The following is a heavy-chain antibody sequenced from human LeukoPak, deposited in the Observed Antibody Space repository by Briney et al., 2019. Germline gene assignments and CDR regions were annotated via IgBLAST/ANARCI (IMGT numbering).Heavy chain of an antibody. CDR1: GYTFTGYY. V-gene: IGHV1-46*03. Sequence: ASVKVSCKASGYTFTGYYMHWVRQAPGQGLEWMGIINPSGGSTSYAQKFQGRVTMTRDTSTSTVYMELSSLRSEDTAVYYCAREEVVVVPAATLNWFDPWGQGTLVTVSS. CDR3: AREEVVVVPAATLNWFDP. D-gene: IGHD2-2*01. CDR2: INPSGGST. J-gene: IGHJ5*02.